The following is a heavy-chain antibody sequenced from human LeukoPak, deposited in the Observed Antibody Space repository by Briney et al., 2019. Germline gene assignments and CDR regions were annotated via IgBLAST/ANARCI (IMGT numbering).Heavy chain of an antibody. J-gene: IGHJ4*02. CDR3: ATSGTSDLVWTYDY. CDR2: FDPEDGET. V-gene: IGHV1-24*01. D-gene: IGHD1-14*01. Sequence: ASVKVSCKVSGYTLTELSMHWVRQAPGKGLGWMGGFDPEDGETIYAQKSQGRVTMTEDTSTDTAYMELSSLRSEDTAVYYCATSGTSDLVWTYDYWGQGTLVTVSS. CDR1: GYTLTELS.